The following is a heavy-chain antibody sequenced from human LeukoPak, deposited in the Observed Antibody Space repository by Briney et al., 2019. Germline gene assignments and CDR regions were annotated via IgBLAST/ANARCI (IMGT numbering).Heavy chain of an antibody. J-gene: IGHJ3*01. Sequence: AGGSLRFSCAASGFTFSSYWMSWVGKAPGKGLEWVGSIKPDGSEKHYVDSVKGRLTIARDNAKKSLYLQMNSLRAEDTAVYYCARGDYYGSGSYYHDAFDVWGQGTMVTVSS. CDR3: ARGDYYGSGSYYHDAFDV. CDR1: GFTFSSYW. CDR2: IKPDGSEK. D-gene: IGHD3-10*01. V-gene: IGHV3-7*03.